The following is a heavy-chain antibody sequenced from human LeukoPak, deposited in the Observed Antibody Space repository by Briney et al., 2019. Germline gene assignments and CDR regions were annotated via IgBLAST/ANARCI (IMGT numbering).Heavy chain of an antibody. J-gene: IGHJ4*02. Sequence: SETLSLTCTVSGDSISSTSYYWGWIRQPPGKGLEWIGSIYYSGSTYYNPSLKSRATISVDTSENQFSLKLSSVTAADTAVYYCATGWFIDYWGQGTLITVSS. V-gene: IGHV4-39*01. CDR3: ATGWFIDY. D-gene: IGHD2-15*01. CDR2: IYYSGST. CDR1: GDSISSTSYY.